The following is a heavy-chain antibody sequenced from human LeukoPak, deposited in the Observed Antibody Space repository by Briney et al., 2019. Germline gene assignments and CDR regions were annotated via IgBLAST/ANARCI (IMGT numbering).Heavy chain of an antibody. CDR3: ARDGMGQLWLTGSPGRLDY. CDR1: GFTFSSYW. V-gene: IGHV3-33*08. CDR2: IWYDGSNK. D-gene: IGHD5-18*01. Sequence: PGGSLRLSCAASGFTFSSYWMHWVRQAPGKGLVWVAVIWYDGSNKYYADSVKGRFTISRDNSKNTLYLQMNSLRAEDTAVYYCARDGMGQLWLTGSPGRLDYWGQGTLVTVSS. J-gene: IGHJ4*02.